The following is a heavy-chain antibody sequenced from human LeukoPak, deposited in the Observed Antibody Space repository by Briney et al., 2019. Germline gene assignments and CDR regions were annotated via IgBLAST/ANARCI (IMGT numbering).Heavy chain of an antibody. CDR3: ARGAVDTAMVPESARPWGPNEYYYYYYMDV. J-gene: IGHJ6*03. CDR1: GGSISSGDYY. D-gene: IGHD5-18*01. CDR2: MYYSGSI. V-gene: IGHV4-61*08. Sequence: SETLSLTCTVSGGSISSGDYYWSWIRQPPGKGLEWIAYMYYSGSINYNPSLKSRVTMSVDTSKNQFSLKLSSVTAADTAVYYCARGAVDTAMVPESARPWGPNEYYYYYYMDVWGKGTTVTVSS.